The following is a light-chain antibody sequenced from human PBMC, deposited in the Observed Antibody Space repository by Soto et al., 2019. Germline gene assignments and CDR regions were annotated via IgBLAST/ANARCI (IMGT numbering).Light chain of an antibody. Sequence: DIQMTQSPSSLSASVGDRVTITCRTSQSVSNYLNWYQQKSAKAPKLLIYATSTLQTGVPPRFSGSGSGTDFTLTISSLQPEDFATYYCQQSYSSPRTFGQGTKVEIK. V-gene: IGKV1-39*01. CDR1: QSVSNY. CDR2: ATS. CDR3: QQSYSSPRT. J-gene: IGKJ1*01.